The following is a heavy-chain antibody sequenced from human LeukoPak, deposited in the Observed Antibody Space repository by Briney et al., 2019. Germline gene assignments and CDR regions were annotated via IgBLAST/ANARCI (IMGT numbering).Heavy chain of an antibody. CDR3: ARYAYYYASGSYPSTERVFDY. CDR2: ISSFSGTI. D-gene: IGHD3-10*01. V-gene: IGHV3-48*04. Sequence: GGSLRLSCAASGLTFSSYSMNWVRQAPGKGLEWVAYISSFSGTIYYADSVKGRFTISRDIAKNSLYLQMNSLRAEDTAVYYCARYAYYYASGSYPSTERVFDYWGQGTLVTVSS. CDR1: GLTFSSYS. J-gene: IGHJ4*02.